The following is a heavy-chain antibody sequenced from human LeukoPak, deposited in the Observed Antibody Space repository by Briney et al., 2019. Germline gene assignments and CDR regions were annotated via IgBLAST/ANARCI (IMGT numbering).Heavy chain of an antibody. CDR3: ARNTRYGSGSHRYYFDY. CDR1: GFTFSSYA. V-gene: IGHV4-34*01. D-gene: IGHD3-10*01. J-gene: IGHJ4*02. CDR2: INHSGST. Sequence: PGGSLRLSCAASGFTFSSYAMSWIRQPPGKGLEWIGEINHSGSTNYNPSLKSRVTISVDTSKNQFSLKLSSVTAADTAVYYCARNTRYGSGSHRYYFDYWGQGTLVTVSS.